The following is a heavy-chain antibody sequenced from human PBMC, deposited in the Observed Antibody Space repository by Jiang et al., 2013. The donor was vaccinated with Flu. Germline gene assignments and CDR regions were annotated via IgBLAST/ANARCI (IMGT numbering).Heavy chain of an antibody. V-gene: IGHV1-2*02. J-gene: IGHJ6*02. CDR3: ARDRRNRSGWLSDYYYGMDV. CDR1: GYTFTGYY. D-gene: IGHD6-19*01. CDR2: INPNSGGT. Sequence: SGAEVKKPGASVKVSCKASGYTFTGYYMHWVRQAPGQGLEWMGWINPNSGGTNYAQKFQGRVTMTRDTSISTAYMELSRLRSDDTAVYYCARDRRNRSGWLSDYYYGMDVWGQGTTVTVSS.